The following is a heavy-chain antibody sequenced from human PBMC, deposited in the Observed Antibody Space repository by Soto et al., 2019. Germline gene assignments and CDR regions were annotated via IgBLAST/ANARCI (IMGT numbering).Heavy chain of an antibody. V-gene: IGHV4-31*03. Sequence: SETLSLTCTVSGGSISSPNFYWSWIRQHPGKGLEWIGHIYYNGTTYYNPTLKSRVSISVDTSKNQFSLKLSSVTAADTAVYYCARDKITGLFDYWGQGTLVTVSS. CDR2: IYYNGTT. J-gene: IGHJ4*02. D-gene: IGHD2-8*02. CDR3: ARDKITGLFDY. CDR1: GGSISSPNFY.